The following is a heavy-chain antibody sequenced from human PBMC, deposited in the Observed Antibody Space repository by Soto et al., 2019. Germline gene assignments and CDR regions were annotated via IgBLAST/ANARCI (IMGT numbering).Heavy chain of an antibody. V-gene: IGHV3-33*01. CDR1: GFTFTNYG. D-gene: IGHD3-3*01. CDR3: ARVAPYYASDL. CDR2: IWYDGINT. Sequence: QAQLVESGGGVAQPGRSLRLSCAASGFTFTNYGMQWVRQAPGKGLEWVAVIWYDGINTHYTESVKGRFSITRDDSKSTLYLQMTSLCVEDTDVYPCARVAPYYASDLWGQGTLVTVSS. J-gene: IGHJ5*02.